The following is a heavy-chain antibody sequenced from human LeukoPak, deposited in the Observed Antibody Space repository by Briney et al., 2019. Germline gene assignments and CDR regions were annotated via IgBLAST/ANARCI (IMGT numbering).Heavy chain of an antibody. D-gene: IGHD6-13*01. V-gene: IGHV1-69*01. Sequence: SVKVSCKGSGGTFSRCAIRRVRQAPGQGREWMGGIIPIFGTANYAQKFQGRVTITADESTSTAYMELSSLRSEDTAVYYCAIIPGTAAAVDYWGQGTLVTVSS. J-gene: IGHJ4*02. CDR2: IIPIFGTA. CDR3: AIIPGTAAAVDY. CDR1: GGTFSRCA.